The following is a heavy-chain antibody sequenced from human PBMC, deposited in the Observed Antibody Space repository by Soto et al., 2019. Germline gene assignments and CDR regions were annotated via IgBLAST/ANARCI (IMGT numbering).Heavy chain of an antibody. D-gene: IGHD3-10*01. J-gene: IGHJ6*02. V-gene: IGHV4-59*12. CDR2: IYYSGST. CDR1: GGSISSYY. Sequence: PSETLSLTCTVSGGSISSYYWSCIRQPQGKTLEWIGTIYYSGSTNYNPSLKSRVTISVDTSKNQFSLKLGSVTAADTAVYFCARALYGSGVLDVWGQGTTVTVSS. CDR3: ARALYGSGVLDV.